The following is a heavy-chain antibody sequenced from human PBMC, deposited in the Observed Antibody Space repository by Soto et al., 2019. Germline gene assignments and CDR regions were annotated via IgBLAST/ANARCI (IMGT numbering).Heavy chain of an antibody. J-gene: IGHJ4*02. D-gene: IGHD3-10*01. V-gene: IGHV3-23*01. CDR3: AQERLARGIDY. CDR1: GFTFSNYA. CDR2: ISGAGSNT. Sequence: EVQLLDSGGGLVQPGGSLRLSCAASGFTFSNYAMSWVRQAPGKGLDWVSTISGAGSNTYYADSVKGRFSISRDNSKNMAYLEMKNLRSEDTAVYDCAQERLARGIDYGGKGTLVTVSS.